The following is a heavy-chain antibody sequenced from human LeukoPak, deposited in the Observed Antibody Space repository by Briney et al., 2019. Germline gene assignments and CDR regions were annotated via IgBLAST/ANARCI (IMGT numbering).Heavy chain of an antibody. J-gene: IGHJ4*02. V-gene: IGHV1-2*02. CDR2: INPNSGGT. CDR1: GYTFTGYY. Sequence: ASVKVSCKASGYTFTGYYMHWVRQAPGQGLEWMGWINPNSGGTNYAQKFQGRVTMTRDTSISTAYMELSRLRSDDTAMYYCARGMTAYYYDSSGYSVGYWGQGTLVTVSS. D-gene: IGHD3-22*01. CDR3: ARGMTAYYYDSSGYSVGY.